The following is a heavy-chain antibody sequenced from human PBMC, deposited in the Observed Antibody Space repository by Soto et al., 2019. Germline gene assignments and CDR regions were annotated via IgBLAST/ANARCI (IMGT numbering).Heavy chain of an antibody. J-gene: IGHJ5*02. D-gene: IGHD2-2*01. CDR1: GFTFSSYW. Sequence: GESLKISCAASGFTFSSYWMSWVRQAPGKGLEWVANIKQDGSEKYYVDSVKGRFTISRDNAKNSLYLQMNSLRAEDTAVYYCARVLRVVPAGFGFDPWGQGTLVTVSS. CDR3: ARVLRVVPAGFGFDP. CDR2: IKQDGSEK. V-gene: IGHV3-7*01.